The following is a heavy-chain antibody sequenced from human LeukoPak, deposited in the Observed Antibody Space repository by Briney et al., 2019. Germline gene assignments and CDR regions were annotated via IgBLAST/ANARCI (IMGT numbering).Heavy chain of an antibody. V-gene: IGHV3-23*01. CDR2: ISGSGGDT. D-gene: IGHD1-14*01. J-gene: IGHJ4*02. CDR3: AKDRYNTGAGSFDH. CDR1: GLTFSTYA. Sequence: TGGSLRLSCAASGLTFSTYAMSWVRQAPGKGPEWVSYISGSGGDTYYADSVKGRLTISRDNYKNTLYLQINSLRAEDTAVYYCAKDRYNTGAGSFDHWGQGTLVTVSS.